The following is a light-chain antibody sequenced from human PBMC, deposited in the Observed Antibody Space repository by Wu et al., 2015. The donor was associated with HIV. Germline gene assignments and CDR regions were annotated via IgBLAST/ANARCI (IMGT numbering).Light chain of an antibody. CDR2: SAS. CDR3: HQYNRRART. J-gene: IGKJ1*01. V-gene: IGKV3D-15*01. CDR1: QSVRDN. Sequence: EVVMTQSPVTLSVSPGERVTLSCRASQSVRDNLAWYQQKPGQAPRLLIYSASNRAAGIPTRFSGSGSGTEFTLTISSLQSEDLAVXHCHQYNRRARTFGQGTKVEI.